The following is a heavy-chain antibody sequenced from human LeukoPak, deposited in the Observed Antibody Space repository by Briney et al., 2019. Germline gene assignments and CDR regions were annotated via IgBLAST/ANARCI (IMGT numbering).Heavy chain of an antibody. Sequence: GGSLRLSCSASGFTFEKAWMNWVRQAPGKGLEWVGRIKTTAEGATIDYPAPVKGRFTVSRDDSKNTLYLQMNDLKTEDTAVYYCTTRVVTTNDNWGQGTLVTVSS. CDR2: IKTTAEGATI. CDR3: TTRVVTTNDN. D-gene: IGHD2-21*02. CDR1: GFTFEKAW. J-gene: IGHJ4*02. V-gene: IGHV3-15*01.